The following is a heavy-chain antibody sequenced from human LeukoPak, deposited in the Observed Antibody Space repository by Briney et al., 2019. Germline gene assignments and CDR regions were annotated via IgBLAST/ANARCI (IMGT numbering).Heavy chain of an antibody. Sequence: SQTLSLTCAISGDSVSSNSAAWNWIRQSPSRGLEWLGRTYYRSKWYNDYAVSVKSRITINPDTSKNQFSLQLNSVTPEDTAVYYCARGVTTPYYYYYGMDVWGQGTTATVSS. CDR3: ARGVTTPYYYYYGMDV. J-gene: IGHJ6*02. D-gene: IGHD4-11*01. CDR1: GDSVSSNSAA. CDR2: TYYRSKWYN. V-gene: IGHV6-1*01.